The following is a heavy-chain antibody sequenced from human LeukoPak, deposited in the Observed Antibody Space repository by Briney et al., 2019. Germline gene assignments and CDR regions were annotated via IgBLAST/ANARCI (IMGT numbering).Heavy chain of an antibody. CDR3: ASRYSSSWTLYYYYGMDV. J-gene: IGHJ6*02. Sequence: SETLSLTCTVSGGSISSSSYYWGWIRQPPGKGLEWIGSIYYSGSTYYNPSLKSRVTISVDTSKNQFSLKLSSVTAADTAVYYCASRYSSSWTLYYYYGMDVWGQGTTVTVSS. D-gene: IGHD6-13*01. CDR1: GGSISSSSYY. CDR2: IYYSGST. V-gene: IGHV4-39*01.